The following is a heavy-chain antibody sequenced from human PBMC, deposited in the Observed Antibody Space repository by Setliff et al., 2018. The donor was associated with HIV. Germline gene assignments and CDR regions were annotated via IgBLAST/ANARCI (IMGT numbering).Heavy chain of an antibody. J-gene: IGHJ5*02. CDR3: AREGSHSHSWYNWFSP. V-gene: IGHV4-61*02. Sequence: PSETLSLTCTVSGASISSGNYFWTWIRQPAGQRLEWIGRISTGGHTDYNPSLKSRLSISADTSRNHFSLQLTSVAATDTAIYYCAREGSHSHSWYNWFSPWGPGTLVTVSS. D-gene: IGHD6-13*01. CDR2: ISTGGHT. CDR1: GASISSGNYF.